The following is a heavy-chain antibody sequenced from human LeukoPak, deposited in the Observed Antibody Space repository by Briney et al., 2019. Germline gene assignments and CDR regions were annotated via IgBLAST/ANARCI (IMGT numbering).Heavy chain of an antibody. CDR2: ISYDGNNK. J-gene: IGHJ3*02. CDR1: GFTFSSYA. Sequence: GGSLRLSCAASGFTFSSYAMHWVRQAPGKGLEWVAVISYDGNNKYYVDSVKGRFTISRDNSKNTLYLQMNSLRAEDTAVYYCAREIVGYCSGGSCFNDAFDIWGQGTMVTVSS. CDR3: AREIVGYCSGGSCFNDAFDI. V-gene: IGHV3-30-3*01. D-gene: IGHD2-15*01.